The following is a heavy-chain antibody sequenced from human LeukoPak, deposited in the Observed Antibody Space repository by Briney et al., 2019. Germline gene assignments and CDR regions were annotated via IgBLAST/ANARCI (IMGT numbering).Heavy chain of an antibody. Sequence: ASVKVSCKASGYTFTSYAIHWVRQAPGQRLEWMGWINAGNGNTKYSQKFQGRVTITRDTSASTAHMELSSLRSEDTAVYYCAREGNSGSYFDHWGQGTLVTVSS. CDR2: INAGNGNT. CDR3: AREGNSGSYFDH. CDR1: GYTFTSYA. V-gene: IGHV1-3*01. D-gene: IGHD1-26*01. J-gene: IGHJ4*02.